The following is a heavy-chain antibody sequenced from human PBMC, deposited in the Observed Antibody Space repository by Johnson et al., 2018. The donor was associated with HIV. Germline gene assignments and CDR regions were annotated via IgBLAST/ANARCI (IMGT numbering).Heavy chain of an antibody. Sequence: VQLVESGGGLVQPGGSLKLSCAASGFTVSSIYMSWVRQAPGKGLEWVSAIGTAGDTYYPGSVKGRFTISRENAKNSLYLQMNSLRAGDTAVYYCARGYYYDSSGYPDAFDIWGQGTMVTVSS. V-gene: IGHV3-13*01. D-gene: IGHD3-22*01. J-gene: IGHJ3*02. CDR1: GFTVSSIY. CDR2: IGTAGDT. CDR3: ARGYYYDSSGYPDAFDI.